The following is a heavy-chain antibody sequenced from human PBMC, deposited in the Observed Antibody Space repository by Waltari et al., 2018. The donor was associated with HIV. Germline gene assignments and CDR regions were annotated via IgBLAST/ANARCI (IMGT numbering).Heavy chain of an antibody. Sequence: QVQLQESGPRLVKPSETLSLTCTVSGVSINVYSWNWIRQSPGKRLHWIGYVYYNETINYNPSLKSRVTISIDTSKTQFSLKLSSVTAADTAFYFCARGQNSGSDKYYFDYWGQGTLVTVSS. V-gene: IGHV4-59*01. CDR2: VYYNETI. CDR1: GVSINVYS. CDR3: ARGQNSGSDKYYFDY. J-gene: IGHJ4*02. D-gene: IGHD3-10*01.